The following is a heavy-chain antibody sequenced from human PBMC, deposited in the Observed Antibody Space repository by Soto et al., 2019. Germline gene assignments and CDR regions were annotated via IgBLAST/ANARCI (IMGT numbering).Heavy chain of an antibody. D-gene: IGHD6-13*01. V-gene: IGHV3-23*01. CDR2: ISGGGGTT. Sequence: GGSLRLSCAASGFTFSSYAMSWVRQAPGKGLEWVSTISGGGGTTYYADSVKGRFTISRDNSKNTLYLQVNSLRAEDTALYYCAKEEQLPNNWFDPWGQGNPVTVSS. CDR3: AKEEQLPNNWFDP. CDR1: GFTFSSYA. J-gene: IGHJ5*02.